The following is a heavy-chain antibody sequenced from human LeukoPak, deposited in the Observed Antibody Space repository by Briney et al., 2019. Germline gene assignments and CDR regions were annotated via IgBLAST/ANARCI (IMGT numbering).Heavy chain of an antibody. Sequence: SETLSLTCTVSGVSISSGDYYWSWIRQPPRTGLEWVGYIYYSGSTYYNPSLKSRVTISVDTSKNQFSLKLSSVTAADTAVYYCARLYYYDSSGYTALYYFDYWGQGTLVTVSS. V-gene: IGHV4-30-4*01. D-gene: IGHD3-22*01. CDR1: GVSISSGDYY. J-gene: IGHJ4*02. CDR3: ARLYYYDSSGYTALYYFDY. CDR2: IYYSGST.